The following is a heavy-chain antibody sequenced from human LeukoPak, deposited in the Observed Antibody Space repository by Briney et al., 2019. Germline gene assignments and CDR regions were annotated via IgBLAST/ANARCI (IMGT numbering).Heavy chain of an antibody. CDR3: ARDLSTSSNWELDY. Sequence: AASVKVSCKASGYTFGDYYTHWVRQAPGQGLEWMGWINPNSGGTRYAQQFQGRVTMTRDTSIGTVYMELSTLRSDDTAVYYCARDLSTSSNWELDYWGQGTLVTVSS. J-gene: IGHJ4*02. CDR1: GYTFGDYY. D-gene: IGHD1-1*01. V-gene: IGHV1-2*02. CDR2: INPNSGGT.